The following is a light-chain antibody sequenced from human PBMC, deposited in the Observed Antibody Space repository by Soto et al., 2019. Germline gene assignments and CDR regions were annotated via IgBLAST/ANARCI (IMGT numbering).Light chain of an antibody. J-gene: IGLJ3*02. Sequence: QSALTQPPSASGSPGQSVTISCTGTSSDAGGYNYVSWYQQYPGRAPKLMIYEVTKRPSGVPDRFYGSKSGNTASLTVSGLQAEDEADYYCSSYAASNNFYFVFGGGTKLTVL. CDR3: SSYAASNNFYFV. CDR1: SSDAGGYNY. V-gene: IGLV2-8*01. CDR2: EVT.